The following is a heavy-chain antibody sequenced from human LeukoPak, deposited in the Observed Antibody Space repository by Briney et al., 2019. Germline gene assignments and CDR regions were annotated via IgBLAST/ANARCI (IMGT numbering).Heavy chain of an antibody. CDR1: GFTFSNYE. Sequence: PGGSLRLSCAASGFTFSNYEMNWVRQAPGKGLEWIGEINHSGSTDYNPSLKSRLTISIDVPQRQISLQLRSVTAADTAVYYCAAYGGDWNFDSWGQGTLVTVSS. D-gene: IGHD2-21*01. V-gene: IGHV4-34*08. J-gene: IGHJ4*02. CDR2: INHSGST. CDR3: AAYGGDWNFDS.